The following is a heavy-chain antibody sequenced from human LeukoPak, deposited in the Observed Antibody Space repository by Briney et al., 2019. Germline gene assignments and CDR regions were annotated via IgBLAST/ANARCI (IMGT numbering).Heavy chain of an antibody. CDR3: VRDRHYIGNREVRFPY. V-gene: IGHV3-20*04. Sequence: GGSLRLSCAASGFTFDDYGMSWVRQAPGKGLEWVSGINWNGDSTGYADSVKGRFTISRDNAKNSLDLQMNSLRVEDTAVYYCVRDRHYIGNREVRFPYWGQGALVTVSS. CDR1: GFTFDDYG. CDR2: INWNGDST. D-gene: IGHD3-10*01. J-gene: IGHJ4*02.